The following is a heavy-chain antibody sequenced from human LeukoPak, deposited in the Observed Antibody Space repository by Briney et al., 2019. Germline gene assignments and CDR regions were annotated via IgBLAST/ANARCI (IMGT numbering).Heavy chain of an antibody. CDR3: ARGPPYYYDSSGYYYSFDY. CDR1: GGSFSGYY. CDR2: INHSGST. D-gene: IGHD3-22*01. V-gene: IGHV4-34*01. Sequence: SETLSLTCAVYGGSFSGYYWSWIRQPPGKGLEWIGEINHSGSTNYNPSLKSRVTISVDTSKNQFSLRLSSVTAADTAVYYCARGPPYYYDSSGYYYSFDYWGQGTLVTVSS. J-gene: IGHJ4*02.